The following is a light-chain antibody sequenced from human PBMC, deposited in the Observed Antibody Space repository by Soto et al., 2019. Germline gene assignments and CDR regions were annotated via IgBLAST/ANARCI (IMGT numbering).Light chain of an antibody. CDR3: CSYAGSSTLNYV. V-gene: IGLV2-23*02. CDR1: SSDVGSYNL. J-gene: IGLJ1*01. Sequence: QSALTQPASVSGSPGQSITISCTGTSSDVGSYNLVSWYQQHPGKAPKLMIYEVSKRPSGVSNRFSGSKSGNTASLTISGLQAEYEADYYCCSYAGSSTLNYVFGTGTKVTVL. CDR2: EVS.